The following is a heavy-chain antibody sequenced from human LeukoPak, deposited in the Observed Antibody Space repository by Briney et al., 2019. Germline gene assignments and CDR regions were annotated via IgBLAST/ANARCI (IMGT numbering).Heavy chain of an antibody. Sequence: SETLSLTCTISGGSISNYYWSWIRQPAGKGLEWIGRIYASGSTNYNPSLKSRVTMSVATSKNQFSLKLSSVTAADTAVYYCARGGGAYLRFDPWGQGTLVTVSS. D-gene: IGHD2/OR15-2a*01. J-gene: IGHJ5*01. V-gene: IGHV4-4*07. CDR2: IYASGST. CDR1: GGSISNYY. CDR3: ARGGGAYLRFDP.